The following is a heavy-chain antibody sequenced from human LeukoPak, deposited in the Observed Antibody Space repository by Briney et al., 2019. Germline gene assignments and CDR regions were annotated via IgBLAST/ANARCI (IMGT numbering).Heavy chain of an antibody. CDR1: GFTFSSYG. CDR3: EVWFGELLSPFDY. D-gene: IGHD3-10*01. J-gene: IGHJ4*02. CDR2: ISYDGSNK. V-gene: IGHV3-30*03. Sequence: PGGSLRLSCAASGFTFSSYGMHWVRQAPGKGLEWVAVISYDGSNKYYADSVKGRFTISRDNSKNTLYLQMNSLRAEDTAVYYCEVWFGELLSPFDYWGQGTLVTVSS.